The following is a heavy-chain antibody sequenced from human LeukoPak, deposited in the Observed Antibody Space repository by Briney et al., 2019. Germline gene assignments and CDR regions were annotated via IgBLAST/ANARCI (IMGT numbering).Heavy chain of an antibody. V-gene: IGHV4-34*01. CDR1: GGSFSGYY. Sequence: PSETLSLTCAVYGGSFSGYYWSWIRQPPGKGLEWIGEINPSGSTNYNPSLKSRVTISVDTSKNQFSLKLSSVTAADTAVYYCARSGVAVAGGNWFDPWGQGTLVTVSS. D-gene: IGHD6-19*01. CDR2: INPSGST. CDR3: ARSGVAVAGGNWFDP. J-gene: IGHJ5*02.